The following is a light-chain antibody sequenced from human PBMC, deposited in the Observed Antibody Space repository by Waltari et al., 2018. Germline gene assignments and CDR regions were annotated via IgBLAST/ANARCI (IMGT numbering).Light chain of an antibody. CDR2: DDS. V-gene: IGLV3-21*04. CDR1: NIGSKS. Sequence: YVLTQPPSVSVDPGKTARLTCGGDNIGSKSVNWYQQKPGQAPVLVRVDDSDRPSEIPERCSGSNSGNTATLTISWVEAGDEADYHCQVWDDVTDSGVFGGGTKLTVL. CDR3: QVWDDVTDSGV. J-gene: IGLJ3*02.